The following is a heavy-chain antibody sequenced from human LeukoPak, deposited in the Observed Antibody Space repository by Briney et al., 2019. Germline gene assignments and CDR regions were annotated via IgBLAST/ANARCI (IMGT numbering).Heavy chain of an antibody. Sequence: GASVKVSCKASDYTFSSYGIHWVRQAPGQGPEWMGWISAYNGTRDYALKFQGRVTMATDTSTNTAQMELRSLRSDATAVYYCARGPSHYFGAGSAPKDFDYWGQGTLVIVSS. CDR2: ISAYNGTR. D-gene: IGHD3-10*01. CDR3: ARGPSHYFGAGSAPKDFDY. V-gene: IGHV1-18*01. J-gene: IGHJ4*02. CDR1: DYTFSSYG.